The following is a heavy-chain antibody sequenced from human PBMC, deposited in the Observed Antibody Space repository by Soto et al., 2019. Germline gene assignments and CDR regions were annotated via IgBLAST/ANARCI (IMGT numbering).Heavy chain of an antibody. J-gene: IGHJ4*02. V-gene: IGHV1-69*02. D-gene: IGHD3-9*01. Sequence: QVQLVQSGAEVKKPGSSVKVSCKASGGTFSSYTISWVRQAPGQGLEWMGRIIPILGIANYAQKFQGRVTITAYKSTSTAYMEVSSVGYEDTGGYYCARTYDYDFLPGLFVYGGQGTLVTFSS. CDR3: ARTYDYDFLPGLFVY. CDR1: GGTFSSYT. CDR2: IIPILGIA.